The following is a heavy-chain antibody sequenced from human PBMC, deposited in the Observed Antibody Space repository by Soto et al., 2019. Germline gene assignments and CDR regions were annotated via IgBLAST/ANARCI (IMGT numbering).Heavy chain of an antibody. V-gene: IGHV3-21*01. J-gene: IGHJ4*02. Sequence: GGSLRLSCAASGFTFSSYTMNWVRQAPGKGLEWVSFISSGSDYIYYADSVKGRFTISRDDATNSLVLQMSSLRAEDTAVYFCARDTWIVSPITSLDHWGQGDLVTVSS. CDR2: ISSGSDYI. CDR3: ARDTWIVSPITSLDH. D-gene: IGHD1-26*01. CDR1: GFTFSSYT.